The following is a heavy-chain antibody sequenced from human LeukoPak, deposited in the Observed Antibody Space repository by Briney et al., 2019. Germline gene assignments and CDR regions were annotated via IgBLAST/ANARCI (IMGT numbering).Heavy chain of an antibody. CDR1: GGYTGSHY. V-gene: IGHV4-4*07. CDR3: ARDFYASGFYFWFDP. D-gene: IGHD2/OR15-2a*01. CDR2: ISPSGTT. Sequence: SETLSLTCAVSGGYTGSHYWSWIRQPAGKGLEWIGRISPSGTTHYNPSLGSRVTMSVDRSKTYFSLRLSSVTAADTAVSYCARDFYASGFYFWFDPWGQGTLVTVSS. J-gene: IGHJ5*02.